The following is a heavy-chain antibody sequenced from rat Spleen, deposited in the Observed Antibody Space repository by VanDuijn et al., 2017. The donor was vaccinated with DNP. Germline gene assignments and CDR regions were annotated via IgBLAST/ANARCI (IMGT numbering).Heavy chain of an antibody. J-gene: IGHJ2*01. Sequence: EVQLVESGGGPVQPGRSLKLSCAASGFIFNDFWMGWVRQAPGKGLEWIGEVNKYSSRINYSPSLKDKFTISRDNAQNTLYLQVSKLGSEDTATYSCAGRPPPTRGPFDYWGQGVLVTVSS. D-gene: IGHD1-4*01. CDR2: VNKYSSRI. CDR3: AGRPPPTRGPFDY. V-gene: IGHV4-2*01. CDR1: GFIFNDFW.